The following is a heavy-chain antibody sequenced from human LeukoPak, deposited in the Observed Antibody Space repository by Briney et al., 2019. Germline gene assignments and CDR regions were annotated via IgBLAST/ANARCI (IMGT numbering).Heavy chain of an antibody. V-gene: IGHV3-7*02. CDR1: GFAFSSYW. CDR2: INQDGSEK. D-gene: IGHD3-10*01. CDR3: ARGRSITLLRGVAMSDGFDI. Sequence: GGSLRLSCAASGFAFSSYWMSWVRQAPGKGLEWVANINQDGSEKYYVDSVKGRVTISRDNAKNSLYLQMNGLRAEDTAVYYCARGRSITLLRGVAMSDGFDIWGQGAMVTVSS. J-gene: IGHJ3*02.